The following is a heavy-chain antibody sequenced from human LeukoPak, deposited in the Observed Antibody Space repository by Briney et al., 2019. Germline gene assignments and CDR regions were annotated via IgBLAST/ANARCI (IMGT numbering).Heavy chain of an antibody. CDR1: GFTFNTYA. J-gene: IGHJ4*02. D-gene: IGHD1-26*01. V-gene: IGHV3-7*01. CDR3: ARGYYY. CDR2: IKQDGSEK. Sequence: GGSLRLSCAASGFTFNTYAMPWVRQAPGKGLEWVANIKQDGSEKYYVDSVKGRFTISRDNAKNSLYLQMNSLRAEDTAVYYCARGYYYWGQGTLVTVSS.